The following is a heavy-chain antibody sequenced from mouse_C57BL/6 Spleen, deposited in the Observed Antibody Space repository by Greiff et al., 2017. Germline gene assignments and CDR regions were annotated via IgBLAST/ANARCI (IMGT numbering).Heavy chain of an antibody. J-gene: IGHJ1*01. CDR1: GYTFTSYW. V-gene: IGHV1-72*01. D-gene: IGHD1-1*01. CDR3: AREGFTAVYIDF. CDR2: IDPNSGCT. Sequence: VQLQQPGAELVKPGASVKLSCKASGYTFTSYWMHWVKQRPGRGLEWIGRIDPNSGCTKYNEKFKSKATLTVDKPSRTAYMHLSSLTSQDSAVYSSAREGFTAVYIDFWGPGTSVTVSS.